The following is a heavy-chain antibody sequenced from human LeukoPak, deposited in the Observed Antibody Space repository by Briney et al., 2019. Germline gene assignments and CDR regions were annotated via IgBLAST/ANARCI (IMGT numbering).Heavy chain of an antibody. J-gene: IGHJ4*02. CDR1: GFPFSSRW. Sequence: GGSLRLSCAASGFPFSSRWMSWVRQAPGQGLELVANIKADGSEKYFVDSVKGRFTVSRDNAKISLYLQMNSLRAEDTGLYYCARYCGGGSCFDYWGRGTLVTVSS. V-gene: IGHV3-7*04. CDR2: IKADGSEK. D-gene: IGHD2-15*01. CDR3: ARYCGGGSCFDY.